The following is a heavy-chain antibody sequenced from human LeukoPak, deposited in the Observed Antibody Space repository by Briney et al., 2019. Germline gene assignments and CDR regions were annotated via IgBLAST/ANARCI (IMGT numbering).Heavy chain of an antibody. D-gene: IGHD6-19*01. J-gene: IGHJ4*02. V-gene: IGHV3-23*01. CDR1: GFTFSSYG. Sequence: SGGSLRLSCAASGFTFSSYGMSWVRQAPGKGLEWVSVISGSGGSTYYADSVKGRFTISRDNSKNTLYLQMNSLRAEDTAVYYCARRSGIAVAGAFDYWGQGTLVTVSS. CDR2: ISGSGGST. CDR3: ARRSGIAVAGAFDY.